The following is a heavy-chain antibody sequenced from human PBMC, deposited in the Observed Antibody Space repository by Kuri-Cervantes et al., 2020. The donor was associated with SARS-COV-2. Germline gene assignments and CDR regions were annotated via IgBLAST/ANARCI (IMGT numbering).Heavy chain of an antibody. V-gene: IGHV4-34*01. Sequence: SQTLSLTWSVYGGSFSDYYWSWVRQPPGKGLEWIGEINHSGNTNYDPSLKSRVTISVDTSKNQFSLNLNSVTAADTAVYYCARGDFQLDYWGHGTLVTVSS. J-gene: IGHJ4*01. D-gene: IGHD2/OR15-2a*01. CDR3: ARGDFQLDY. CDR2: INHSGNT. CDR1: GGSFSDYY.